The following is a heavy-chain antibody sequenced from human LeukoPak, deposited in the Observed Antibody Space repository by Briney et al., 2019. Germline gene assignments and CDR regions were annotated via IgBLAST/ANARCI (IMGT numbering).Heavy chain of an antibody. J-gene: IGHJ5*02. CDR3: ARGQILFDP. CDR1: GGSLSGYY. CDR2: INHSGST. V-gene: IGHV4-34*01. Sequence: SETLSLTCAVYGGSLSGYYWRWIRHPPGKGLEWIGEINHSGSTNYHPSLKTRVTISVDTSKNQFSLKLSSVTAADTAVYYCARGQILFDPWGQGTLVTVSS.